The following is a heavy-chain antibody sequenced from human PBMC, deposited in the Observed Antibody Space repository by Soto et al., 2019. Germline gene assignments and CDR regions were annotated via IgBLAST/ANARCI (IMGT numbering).Heavy chain of an antibody. D-gene: IGHD6-6*01. CDR2: ISPAGTNQ. V-gene: IGHV3-30-3*01. J-gene: IGHJ1*01. Sequence: GGSLRLSCVASGFIFSDYAMHWARQAPGKGLEWVALISPAGTNQYYADSAKGRFTISRDNSKNTLYLQMNSLRPEDTGLYYCARENSRISPRLFQHWGHGTLVTVSS. CDR3: ARENSRISPRLFQH. CDR1: GFIFSDYA.